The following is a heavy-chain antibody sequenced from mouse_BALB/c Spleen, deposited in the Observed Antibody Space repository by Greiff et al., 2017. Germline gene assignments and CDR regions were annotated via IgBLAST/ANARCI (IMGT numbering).Heavy chain of an antibody. D-gene: IGHD4-1*01. CDR3: ARSGTGFAY. Sequence: DVKLVESGGGLVQPGGSRTLSCAASGFTFSSFGMHWVRQAPEKGLEWVAYISSGSSTIYYAATVKGRFTISRDNPKNTLFLQMTSLRSEDTAMYYCARSGTGFAYWGQGTLVTVSA. CDR2: ISSGSSTI. V-gene: IGHV5-17*02. CDR1: GFTFSSFG. J-gene: IGHJ3*01.